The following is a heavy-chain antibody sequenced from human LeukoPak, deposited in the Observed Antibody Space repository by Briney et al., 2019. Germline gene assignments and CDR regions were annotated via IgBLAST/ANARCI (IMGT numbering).Heavy chain of an antibody. CDR3: PRSNYYGSGRYWYSDL. V-gene: IGHV1-2*02. D-gene: IGHD3-10*01. Sequence: ASVKVSCKASGYTFTGYYMHWVRQAPGQGLEWMGWINPNSGGTNYAQKFQGRVTMTRDTSISTAYMELSRLRSDDTAVYYCPRSNYYGSGRYWYSDLWGRGTLVTVSS. CDR1: GYTFTGYY. J-gene: IGHJ2*01. CDR2: INPNSGGT.